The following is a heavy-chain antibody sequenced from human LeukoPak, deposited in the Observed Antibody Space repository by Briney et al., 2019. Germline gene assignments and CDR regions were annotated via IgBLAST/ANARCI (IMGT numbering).Heavy chain of an antibody. D-gene: IGHD2-2*01. CDR3: ARVVPAAITDDDAFDI. CDR2: ISSSSSYI. V-gene: IGHV3-21*01. Sequence: GGSLRLSCAASGFTFSSYSMNWVRQAPGKGLEWVSSISSSSSYIYYADSVKGRFTISRDNAKNSLYLQMNSLRAEDTAVYYCARVVPAAITDDDAFDIWGQGTMVTVSS. CDR1: GFTFSSYS. J-gene: IGHJ3*02.